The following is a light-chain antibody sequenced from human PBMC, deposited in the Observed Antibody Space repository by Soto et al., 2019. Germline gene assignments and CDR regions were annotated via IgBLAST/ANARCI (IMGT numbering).Light chain of an antibody. CDR1: QSVSSY. CDR2: DAS. CDR3: QQRSNWAYT. V-gene: IGKV3-11*01. J-gene: IGKJ2*01. Sequence: EIVLTQSPVTLSLSPGERATLSCRASQSVSSYLAWYQQKPGQAHRLLIYDASNRATGIPARFSGSGSGTDFTLTISSLEPEDFALYYCQQRSNWAYTFGQGTKLEIK.